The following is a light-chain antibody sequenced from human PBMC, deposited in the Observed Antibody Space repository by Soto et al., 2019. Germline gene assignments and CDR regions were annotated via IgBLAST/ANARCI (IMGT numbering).Light chain of an antibody. CDR3: EQRSIWPLYT. CDR1: QRVSDY. CDR2: DAS. Sequence: EIVLTQSPATLSLSPGERATVSCRSSQRVSDYLAWYQQKPGQAPRLLIYDASNRATGIPARFSGSGFGTAFTLSISNLEPEDFAVYYWEQRSIWPLYTFGQGTKVDIK. J-gene: IGKJ2*01. V-gene: IGKV3-11*01.